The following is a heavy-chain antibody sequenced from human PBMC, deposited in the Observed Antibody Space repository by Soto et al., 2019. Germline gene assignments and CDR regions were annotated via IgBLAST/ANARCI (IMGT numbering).Heavy chain of an antibody. D-gene: IGHD6-6*01. CDR3: ARGRSPNSSSSYFDY. CDR1: KESISGYY. CDR2: INHSGST. J-gene: IGHJ4*01. V-gene: IGHV4-34*01. Sequence: PSLPRSVTCGVEKESISGYYWSRIRQPPGKGLEWIGEINHSGSTNYNPSLKSRVTISVDTSKNQFSLKLSSVTAADTAVYYCARGRSPNSSSSYFDYWG.